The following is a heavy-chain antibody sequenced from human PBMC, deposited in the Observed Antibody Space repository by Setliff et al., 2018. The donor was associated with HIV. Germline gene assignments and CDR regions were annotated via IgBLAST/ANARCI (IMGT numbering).Heavy chain of an antibody. V-gene: IGHV3-23*01. CDR3: TRSHSTRDAFDI. D-gene: IGHD2-2*01. CDR2: ISGSGTTT. Sequence: GGSLRLSCVASGITFNICAMTWVRQAPGKGLEWVSSISGSGTTTYYADSVKGRFTISRDHATSALYLQMDSLRAEDTALYYCTRSHSTRDAFDIWGQGTMVTVSS. J-gene: IGHJ3*02. CDR1: GITFNICA.